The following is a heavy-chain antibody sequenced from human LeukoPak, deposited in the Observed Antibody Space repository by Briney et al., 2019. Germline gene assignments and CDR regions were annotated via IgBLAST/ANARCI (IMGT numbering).Heavy chain of an antibody. Sequence: PGGSLRLSCAASGFTFSTYVMSWVRQAPGKGLEYLSLITGNGDNTYYADSVKGRFTISRDNSKTTLYLQMNSLRVEDTALYYCAKGRYSGSGSYLNSIDYWGQGTLVTVSS. CDR2: ITGNGDNT. CDR1: GFTFSTYV. CDR3: AKGRYSGSGSYLNSIDY. D-gene: IGHD3-10*01. V-gene: IGHV3-23*01. J-gene: IGHJ4*02.